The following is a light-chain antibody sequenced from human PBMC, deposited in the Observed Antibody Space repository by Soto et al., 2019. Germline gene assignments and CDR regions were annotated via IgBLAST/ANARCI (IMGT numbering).Light chain of an antibody. CDR3: PQYNSYV. CDR1: QTISSW. CDR2: KAS. V-gene: IGKV1-5*03. Sequence: DIQRTLSPSTVSASVGASVTITCRASQTISSWLAWYQQKPGPAPQLLIYKASSLESGVPTRFSGSGSGTDFTLTISRLQPEDFATYYCPQYNSYVFGPGTKVDIK. J-gene: IGKJ3*01.